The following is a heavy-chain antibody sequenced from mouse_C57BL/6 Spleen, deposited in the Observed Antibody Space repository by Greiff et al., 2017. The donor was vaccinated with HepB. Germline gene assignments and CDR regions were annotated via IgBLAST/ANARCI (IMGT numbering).Heavy chain of an antibody. J-gene: IGHJ1*03. CDR3: ARPHYYGSSPHWYFDV. V-gene: IGHV7-1*01. Sequence: EVQVVESGGGLVQSGRSLRLSCAPSGFTFSDFYMEWVRQAPGKGLEWIAASRNKANDYTTEYSASVKGRFIVSRDTSQSILYLQMNALRAEDTAIYYCARPHYYGSSPHWYFDVWGTGTTVTVSS. D-gene: IGHD1-1*01. CDR2: SRNKANDYTT. CDR1: GFTFSDFY.